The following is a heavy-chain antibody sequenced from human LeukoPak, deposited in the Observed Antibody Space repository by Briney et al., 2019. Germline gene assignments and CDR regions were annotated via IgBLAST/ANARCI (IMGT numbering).Heavy chain of an antibody. CDR2: ISGTGGNT. J-gene: IGHJ4*02. CDR1: GFTFSSYA. D-gene: IGHD7-27*01. CDR3: AKDRANWEAVFDY. V-gene: IGHV3-23*01. Sequence: VRSLRLSCAASGFTFSSYALSWVRRSPGRGLDRFSIISGTGGNTYYADSVKRRFTISRDQSKNALYLQMTSLRAEDTAVYYCAKDRANWEAVFDYWGQGTVVTVSS.